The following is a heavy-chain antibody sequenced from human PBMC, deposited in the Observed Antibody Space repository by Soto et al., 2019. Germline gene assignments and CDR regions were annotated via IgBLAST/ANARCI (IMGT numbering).Heavy chain of an antibody. Sequence: SETLSLTCTVSGGSISSGDYYWSWIRQPPGKGLEWIGSMYYSGTTYYSPSLRSRVTISADTSKNQFSLKLSSVTAADTAVYYCARQRKYGDYFDYWGRGSLVTVPS. CDR1: GGSISSGDYY. J-gene: IGHJ4*02. CDR3: ARQRKYGDYFDY. V-gene: IGHV4-39*01. CDR2: MYYSGTT. D-gene: IGHD4-17*01.